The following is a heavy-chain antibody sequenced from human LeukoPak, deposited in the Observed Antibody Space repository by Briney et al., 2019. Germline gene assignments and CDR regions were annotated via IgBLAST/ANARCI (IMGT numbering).Heavy chain of an antibody. D-gene: IGHD2-2*01. CDR1: DFTFGNYA. CDR2: ISSTGGAT. Sequence: PGGSLRLSCTASDFTFGNYAMTWVRQAPGKGLEWVSTISSTGGATYYADSVNGRFTISRVNSKSTLYLQMNSLRAEDTAVYYCAKGSLLIADRQFVLVPDALDYWGQGTLVTVSS. J-gene: IGHJ4*02. CDR3: AKGSLLIADRQFVLVPDALDY. V-gene: IGHV3-23*01.